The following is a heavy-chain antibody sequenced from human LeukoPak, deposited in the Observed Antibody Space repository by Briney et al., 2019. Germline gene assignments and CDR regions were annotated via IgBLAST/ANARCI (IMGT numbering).Heavy chain of an antibody. CDR2: INPSGGGT. V-gene: IGHV1-46*01. CDR1: GYTLTTNT. Sequence: ASVSVSCTASGYTLTTNTLHWVRQAPAQGLEWMGIINPSGGGTTYAQKFQGRVTMTRDMSTSTVYMELSSLRSEDTAVYFCARGRSYYNNDPFEPGGQGTLVTVSS. J-gene: IGHJ5*02. D-gene: IGHD1-26*01. CDR3: ARGRSYYNNDPFEP.